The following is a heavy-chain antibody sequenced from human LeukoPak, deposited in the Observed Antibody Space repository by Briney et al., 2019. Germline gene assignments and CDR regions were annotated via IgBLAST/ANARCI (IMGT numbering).Heavy chain of an antibody. CDR1: GFTFSSYW. J-gene: IGHJ4*02. CDR2: IKQDGSEK. D-gene: IGHD6-13*01. CDR3: ARGSSSSWYGL. V-gene: IGHV3-7*04. Sequence: GGSLRLSCAASGFTFSSYWMTWVRQAPGKGLEWVANIKQDGSEKDYVDSVKGRFTISRDNAKNSLYLQMNSLRVEDTAVYYCARGSSSSWYGLWGQGTLVTVSS.